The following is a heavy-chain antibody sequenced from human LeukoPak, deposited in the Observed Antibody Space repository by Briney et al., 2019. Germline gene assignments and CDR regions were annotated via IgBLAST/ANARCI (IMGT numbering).Heavy chain of an antibody. CDR3: ATGAYGPEAY. D-gene: IGHD3-10*01. CDR1: GFTFSSYW. J-gene: IGHJ4*02. V-gene: IGHV3-7*03. Sequence: GGSLRLSCAASGFTFSSYWMTWVRQAPGRGLEWAANIKQDGSEKYYADSVKGRFTISRDNSKNTLSLQMNSLRAEDTAVYFCATGAYGPEAYWGQGTLVTVSS. CDR2: IKQDGSEK.